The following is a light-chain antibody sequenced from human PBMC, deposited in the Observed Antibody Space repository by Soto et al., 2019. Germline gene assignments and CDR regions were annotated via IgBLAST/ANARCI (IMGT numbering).Light chain of an antibody. CDR3: QSYDSSHVV. V-gene: IGLV1-40*01. CDR2: GNS. Sequence: QLVLTQPPSVSGAPGQRVTISCTGSSSNIGAGYDVHWYLQLPGTAPKLLIYGNSNRPSGVPDRFSGSKSGTSASLAITGLQAEDEADYYCQSYDSSHVVFGGGTKVTVL. CDR1: SSNIGAGYD. J-gene: IGLJ2*01.